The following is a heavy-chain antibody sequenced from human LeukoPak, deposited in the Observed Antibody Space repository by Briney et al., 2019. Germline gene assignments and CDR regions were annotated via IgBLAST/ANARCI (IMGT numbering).Heavy chain of an antibody. V-gene: IGHV3-21*01. Sequence: GGSLRLSCAASGFTFSSYSKNWVRQAPGKGLEWVSSISSSSSYIYYADSVKGRFTISRDNAKNSLYLQMNSLRAEDTAVYYCARSESGGSMDDAFDIWGQGTMVTVSS. J-gene: IGHJ3*02. CDR1: GFTFSSYS. D-gene: IGHD2-15*01. CDR3: ARSESGGSMDDAFDI. CDR2: ISSSSSYI.